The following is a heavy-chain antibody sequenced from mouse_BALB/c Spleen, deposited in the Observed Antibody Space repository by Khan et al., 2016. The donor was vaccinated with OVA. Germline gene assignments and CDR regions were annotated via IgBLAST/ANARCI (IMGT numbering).Heavy chain of an antibody. Sequence: EVQLQESGPGLVKPSQSLSLTCTVTGYSITSDYAWNWIRHFPGNKLEWTGYIAYSGSTNYNPSLKSRVSITRDTSKNQFFLQLNSLTTEDTATYFCARYLYYYYALDCWGQGPSVTVSS. V-gene: IGHV3-2*02. D-gene: IGHD2-1*01. J-gene: IGHJ4*01. CDR1: GYSITSDYA. CDR2: IAYSGST. CDR3: ARYLYYYYALDC.